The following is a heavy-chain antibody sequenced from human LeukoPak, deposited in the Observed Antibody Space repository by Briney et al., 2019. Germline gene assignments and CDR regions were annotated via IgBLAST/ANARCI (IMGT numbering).Heavy chain of an antibody. CDR1: GFTFSSYS. CDR2: ISSGSIYV. V-gene: IGHV3-21*01. Sequence: GGSLRLSCVASGFTFSSYSMNWVRQAPGKGLEWVSSISSGSIYVYYADSVQGRFTISRDNAQSSMYLQMNSLRAEDTAVYYCGRVGGRSKAAKGDAFDIWGQGTMVVVSS. D-gene: IGHD6-6*01. CDR3: GRVGGRSKAAKGDAFDI. J-gene: IGHJ3*02.